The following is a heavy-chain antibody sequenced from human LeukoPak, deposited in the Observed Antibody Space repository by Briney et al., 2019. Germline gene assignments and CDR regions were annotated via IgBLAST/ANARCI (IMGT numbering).Heavy chain of an antibody. CDR2: ISSSGSTI. CDR3: ARAGYYDVLTGHFYY. CDR1: GFTFSDYY. D-gene: IGHD3-9*01. V-gene: IGHV3-11*04. J-gene: IGHJ4*02. Sequence: SGGSLRLSCAASGFTFSDYYMSWIRQAPGKGLQWVSYISSSGSTIYYADSVKGRFTISRDTAKNSLYLQMNSLRVEDAAVYYCARAGYYDVLTGHFYYWGQGTLVTVSS.